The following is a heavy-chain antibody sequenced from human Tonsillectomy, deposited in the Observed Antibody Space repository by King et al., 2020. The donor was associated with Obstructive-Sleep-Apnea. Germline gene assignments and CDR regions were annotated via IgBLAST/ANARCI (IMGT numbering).Heavy chain of an antibody. D-gene: IGHD6-19*01. V-gene: IGHV3-30*04. CDR1: GFTFSNHA. CDR3: ARESGWTSATIFYGMDV. J-gene: IGHJ6*02. Sequence: QLVQSGGGVVQPGRSLRLSCAASGFTFSNHAMHWVRQAPGKGLEWVAVISYDENSKFCADSVKGRFTISRDNSKNALYLQMNSLRAEDTAVYYGARESGWTSATIFYGMDVWGQGTTVTVSS. CDR2: ISYDENSK.